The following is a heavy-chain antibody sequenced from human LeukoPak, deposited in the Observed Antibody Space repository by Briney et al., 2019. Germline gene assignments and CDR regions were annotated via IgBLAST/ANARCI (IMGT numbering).Heavy chain of an antibody. V-gene: IGHV1-69*13. CDR3: ARALEMAPFRYYYYGMDA. D-gene: IGHD5-24*01. CDR1: GGTFSSYA. CDR2: IIPIFGTA. J-gene: IGHJ6*02. Sequence: GASVKVSCKASGGTFSSYAISWVRQAPGQGLEWMGGIIPIFGTANYAQKFQGRVTITADESTSTAYMELSNLRSEDTAVYYCARALEMAPFRYYYYGMDAWGQGTTVTVSS.